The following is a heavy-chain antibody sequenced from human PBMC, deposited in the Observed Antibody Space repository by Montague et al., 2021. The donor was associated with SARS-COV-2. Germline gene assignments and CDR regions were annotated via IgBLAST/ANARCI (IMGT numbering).Heavy chain of an antibody. D-gene: IGHD6-13*01. Sequence: SETLSLTCTVSGGSVSSGFYYWIWIRQPPGNGLEWIGFIYYSGSTNYNPSLKIRVTISVDTSKNQFSLKLSSVTAADTAVYYCARDSSSWYGVSYYDYGMDVGGQGTTVTVSS. CDR2: IYYSGST. J-gene: IGHJ6*02. CDR1: GGSVSSGFYY. CDR3: ARDSSSWYGVSYYDYGMDV. V-gene: IGHV4-61*01.